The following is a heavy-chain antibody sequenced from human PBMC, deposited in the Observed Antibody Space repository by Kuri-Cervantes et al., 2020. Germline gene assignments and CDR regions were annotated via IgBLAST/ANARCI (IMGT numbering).Heavy chain of an antibody. D-gene: IGHD3-10*01. Sequence: SVKVSCKASGYTFTSYGVSWVRQAPGQGLEWMGGIIPIFGIANYVQKFQGRVTITTDESTSTAYMELSSLRSEDTAVYYCARDVGYYYGSGSHFNWLDPWGQGTLVTVSS. CDR3: ARDVGYYYGSGSHFNWLDP. CDR2: IIPIFGIA. J-gene: IGHJ5*02. V-gene: IGHV1-69*05. CDR1: GYTFTSYG.